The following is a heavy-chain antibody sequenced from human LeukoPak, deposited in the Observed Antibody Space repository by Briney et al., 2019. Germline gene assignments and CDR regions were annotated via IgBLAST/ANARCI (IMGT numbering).Heavy chain of an antibody. CDR1: GYSFTSFR. V-gene: IGHV5-10-1*01. CDR2: IDPSDSYT. CDR3: ARHESGYYGMDV. D-gene: IGHD1-26*01. J-gene: IGHJ6*04. Sequence: GESLKVSCKGSGYSFTSFRISWARQIPGKGLEWMGRIDPSDSYTNYSPSFQGHVTISDDKSISTAYLQWSSLKASDTAMYYCARHESGYYGMDVWGKGTTVTVSS.